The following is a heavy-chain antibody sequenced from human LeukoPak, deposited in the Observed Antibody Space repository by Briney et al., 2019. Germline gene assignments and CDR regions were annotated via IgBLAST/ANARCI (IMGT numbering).Heavy chain of an antibody. CDR1: GFTFGSSG. CDR2: ISSSGSYI. CDR3: ARVTGYRIEDYFDY. J-gene: IGHJ4*02. D-gene: IGHD6-13*01. Sequence: GGSLRLSCAASGFTFGSSGMNWVRQAPGKGLEWVSSISSSGSYIYYAGSVRGRFTISRDNAKDSLYLQMNSLRAEDTAVYFCARVTGYRIEDYFDYWGQGTLVTVSS. V-gene: IGHV3-21*01.